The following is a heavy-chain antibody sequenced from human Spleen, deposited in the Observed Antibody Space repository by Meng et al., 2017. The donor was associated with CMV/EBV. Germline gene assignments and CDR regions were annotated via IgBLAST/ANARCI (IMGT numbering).Heavy chain of an antibody. D-gene: IGHD2-2*01. CDR3: ARALLKCSSTSCPINWFDP. V-gene: IGHV1-8*01. CDR1: GYTFTSYD. CDR2: MNPNSGNT. Sequence: ASVKVSCKASGYTFTSYDINWVRQATGQGLEWMGWMNPNSGNTGYAQKFQGRVTMTRNTSISTAYMELSSLRSEDTAVYFCARALLKCSSTSCPINWFDPWGQGTLVTVSS. J-gene: IGHJ5*02.